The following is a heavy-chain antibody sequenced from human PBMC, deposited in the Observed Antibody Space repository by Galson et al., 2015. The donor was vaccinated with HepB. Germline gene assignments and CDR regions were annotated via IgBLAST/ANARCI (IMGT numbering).Heavy chain of an antibody. CDR2: IYYSGST. D-gene: IGHD3-16*02. CDR3: ARGPPPDHDYRWGSHRYDF. CDR1: GDSVNTYS. V-gene: IGHV4-59*02. J-gene: IGHJ4*02. Sequence: LSLTCNVSGDSVNTYSWNWIRQPPGKDLEWIGFIYYSGSTNYNPSLKSRVTISVDTSKNKFSLRLTSVTAADTAVYFCARGPPPDHDYRWGSHRYDFCGQGILVTVSS.